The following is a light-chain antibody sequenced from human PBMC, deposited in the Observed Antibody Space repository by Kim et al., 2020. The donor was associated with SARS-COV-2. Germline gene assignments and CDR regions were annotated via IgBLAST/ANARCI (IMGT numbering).Light chain of an antibody. CDR3: QPRSNWPLT. CDR2: DAS. J-gene: IGKJ4*01. Sequence: EIVLTQSPATLSLSPGERATLSCRASQSVSSSLVWYQHKPGQAPRLLIYDASNRATGIPARFSGSGSGTDFTLTISSLEPEDFAVYYCQPRSNWPLTFGGGTKLEI. CDR1: QSVSSS. V-gene: IGKV3-11*01.